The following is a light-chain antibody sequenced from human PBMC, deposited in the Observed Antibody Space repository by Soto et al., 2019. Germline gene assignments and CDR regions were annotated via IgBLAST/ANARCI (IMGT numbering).Light chain of an antibody. CDR2: EAL. J-gene: IGKJ4*01. CDR3: QQFGSSPPLS. V-gene: IGKV3-11*01. Sequence: VLTQSPATLSLSPGERATLSCRASRSISTYLAWYQQKPGQAPRLLIYEALNRATGIPARFSGSGSGTDFTLTISSLEPEDFAVYFCQQFGSSPPLSFGGGTKVDIK. CDR1: RSISTY.